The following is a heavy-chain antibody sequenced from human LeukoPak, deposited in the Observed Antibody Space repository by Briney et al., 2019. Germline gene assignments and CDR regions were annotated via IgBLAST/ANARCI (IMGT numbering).Heavy chain of an antibody. CDR3: ARVYGSGSYYTVYYYMDV. J-gene: IGHJ6*03. V-gene: IGHV1-18*01. CDR1: GYTFTSYG. Sequence: ASVKVSCKASGYTFTSYGISWVRQAPGQGLEWMGWISAYNGNTNYAQKLQGRVTMTTDTSTSTAYMELRSLRSVDTAVYYCARVYGSGSYYTVYYYMDVWGKGTTVTVSS. CDR2: ISAYNGNT. D-gene: IGHD3-10*01.